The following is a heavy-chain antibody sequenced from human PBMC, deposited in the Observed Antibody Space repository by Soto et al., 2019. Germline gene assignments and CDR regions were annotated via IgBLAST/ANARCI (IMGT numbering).Heavy chain of an antibody. CDR2: ISGSGGST. J-gene: IGHJ4*02. Sequence: GGSLRLSCAASGFTFSSYAMSWVRQAPGKGLEWVSAISGSGGSTYYADSVKGRFTISRDNSKNTLYLQMNSLRAEDTAVYYCATFGRCLRFLEWPNPQPLYYFDYWGQGTLVTVSS. CDR1: GFTFSSYA. D-gene: IGHD3-3*01. CDR3: ATFGRCLRFLEWPNPQPLYYFDY. V-gene: IGHV3-23*01.